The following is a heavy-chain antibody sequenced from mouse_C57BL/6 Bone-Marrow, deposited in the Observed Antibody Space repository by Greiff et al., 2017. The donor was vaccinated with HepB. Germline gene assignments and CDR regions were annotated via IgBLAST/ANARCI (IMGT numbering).Heavy chain of an antibody. V-gene: IGHV1-81*01. J-gene: IGHJ3*01. D-gene: IGHD1-1*01. CDR3: ARGTTVVAPFAY. CDR2: IYPRSGNT. Sequence: VQLQESGAELARPGASVKLSCKASGYTFTSYGISWVKQRTGQGLEWIGEIYPRSGNTYYNEKFKGKATLTADKSSSTAYMELRSLTSEDSAVYFCARGTTVVAPFAYWGQGTLVCLC. CDR1: GYTFTSYG.